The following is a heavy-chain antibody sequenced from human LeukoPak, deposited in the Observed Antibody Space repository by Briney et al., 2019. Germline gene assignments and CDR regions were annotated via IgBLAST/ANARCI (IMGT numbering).Heavy chain of an antibody. D-gene: IGHD3-9*01. CDR3: ARSRDDPGEGYLRYFDWFPSSDAFDI. Sequence: ASVKVSCKASGYTFTSYAMNWVRQAPGQGLEWMGWINTNTGNPTYAQGFTGRFVFSLDTSVSTAYLQISSLKAEDTAVYYCARSRDDPGEGYLRYFDWFPSSDAFDIWGQGTMVTVSS. V-gene: IGHV7-4-1*02. CDR1: GYTFTSYA. CDR2: INTNTGNP. J-gene: IGHJ3*02.